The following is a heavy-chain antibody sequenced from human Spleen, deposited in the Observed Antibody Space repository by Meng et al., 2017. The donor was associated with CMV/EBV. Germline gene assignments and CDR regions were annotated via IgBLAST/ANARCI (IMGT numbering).Heavy chain of an antibody. Sequence: GSLRLSCAVYGGSFNDYYWSWIRQPPGKGLEWIGEINHSGSSNYSPSLKSRVTISVDTSKNQFSLKLSSVTAADTAIYYCARIHGRTLGYCSGGSCYLDYWGQGTLVTVSS. CDR3: ARIHGRTLGYCSGGSCYLDY. CDR2: INHSGSS. CDR1: GGSFNDYY. V-gene: IGHV4-34*01. J-gene: IGHJ4*02. D-gene: IGHD2-15*01.